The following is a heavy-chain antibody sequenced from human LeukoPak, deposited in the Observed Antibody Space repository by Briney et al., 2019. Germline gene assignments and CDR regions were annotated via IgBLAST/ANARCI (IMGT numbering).Heavy chain of an antibody. CDR1: GYSISSGYY. Sequence: PSETLSLTCAVSGYSISSGYYWGWIRQPPGKGLEWIGSIYHSGSTYYNPSLKSRVTISVDTSKNQFSLKLSSVTAADTAVYYCARGGPTGPTWAYYYMDVWGKGTTVTVSS. V-gene: IGHV4-38-2*01. CDR3: ARGGPTGPTWAYYYMDV. D-gene: IGHD1-1*01. CDR2: IYHSGST. J-gene: IGHJ6*03.